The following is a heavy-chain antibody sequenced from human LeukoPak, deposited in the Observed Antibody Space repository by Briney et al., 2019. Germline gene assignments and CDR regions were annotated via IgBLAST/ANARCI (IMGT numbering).Heavy chain of an antibody. CDR1: GFTFSSYA. J-gene: IGHJ4*02. V-gene: IGHV3-64*01. Sequence: GGSLRLSCAASGFTFSSYAMHWVRQAPGKGLEYVSAISSNGGSTYYANSVKGRFTISRDNSKNTLYLQMGSLRAEDMAVYYCASIFRGSGWYYFDYWGQGTLVTVSS. CDR3: ASIFRGSGWYYFDY. CDR2: ISSNGGST. D-gene: IGHD3-9*01.